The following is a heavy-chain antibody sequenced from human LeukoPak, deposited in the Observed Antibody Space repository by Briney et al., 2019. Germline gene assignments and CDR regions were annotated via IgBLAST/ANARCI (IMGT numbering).Heavy chain of an antibody. V-gene: IGHV4-34*01. CDR3: AREMLAAVAAQS. D-gene: IGHD6-19*01. J-gene: IGHJ5*02. CDR2: INHSGST. CDR1: GGSFSGYY. Sequence: PSETLSLTCAVYGGSFSGYYWSWIRQPPGKGLEWIGEINHSGSTNYNPSLKSRVTISVDTSKNQFSLKLSSVTAADTAVYYCAREMLAAVAAQSWGQGTLVTVSS.